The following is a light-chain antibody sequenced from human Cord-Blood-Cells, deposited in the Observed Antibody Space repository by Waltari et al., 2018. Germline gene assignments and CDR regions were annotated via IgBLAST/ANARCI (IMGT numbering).Light chain of an antibody. Sequence: DIQMTQSPSSLPASVGDRVTITCQASQDISNYLNCYQQKPGKAPKSLIYDASNMETGVPSRFSGSGSGTDFTFTISSLQPEDIATYYCQQYDNLPITFGQGTRLEIK. V-gene: IGKV1-33*01. CDR1: QDISNY. CDR2: DAS. J-gene: IGKJ5*01. CDR3: QQYDNLPIT.